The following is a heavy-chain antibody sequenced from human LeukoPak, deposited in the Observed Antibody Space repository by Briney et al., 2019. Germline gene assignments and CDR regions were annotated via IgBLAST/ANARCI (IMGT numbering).Heavy chain of an antibody. Sequence: ASVKISCKASGYTFTNYGISWVRQAPGQGLEWMGFISAYNGDTNYAQKLQGRVTMTTDTSTGTAYMELRSLRSDDTAVYYCARGGIPEPFDYWGQGTLVTVSS. V-gene: IGHV1-18*01. D-gene: IGHD1-14*01. CDR3: ARGGIPEPFDY. CDR2: ISAYNGDT. CDR1: GYTFTNYG. J-gene: IGHJ4*02.